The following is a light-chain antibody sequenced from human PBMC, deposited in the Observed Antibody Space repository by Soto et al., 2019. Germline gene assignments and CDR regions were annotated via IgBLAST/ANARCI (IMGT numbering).Light chain of an antibody. Sequence: QAVVTQPPSASGTPGQRVTISCSGSSSNVGSKAVNWYQQLPGSAPNILIYNDNQRPSGVPDRFSGSKSGTSASLTISGLQSEDESDYYCGTWDDSLNGWVFGGGTKVTVL. CDR1: SSNVGSKA. V-gene: IGLV1-44*01. CDR3: GTWDDSLNGWV. J-gene: IGLJ3*02. CDR2: NDN.